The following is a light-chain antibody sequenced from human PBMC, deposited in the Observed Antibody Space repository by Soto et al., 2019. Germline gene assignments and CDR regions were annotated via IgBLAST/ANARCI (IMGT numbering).Light chain of an antibody. V-gene: IGKV3-15*01. Sequence: EIVITQSPTTLSVSPGERATFSCRASQSVSSNLAWYQQKPGQAPRLLIYGASTRATGIPARFSGSGSGTDFTLTINSLAPEDFAIYYCHQRQSWPRTFGQGTKVDIK. CDR1: QSVSSN. CDR2: GAS. CDR3: HQRQSWPRT. J-gene: IGKJ1*01.